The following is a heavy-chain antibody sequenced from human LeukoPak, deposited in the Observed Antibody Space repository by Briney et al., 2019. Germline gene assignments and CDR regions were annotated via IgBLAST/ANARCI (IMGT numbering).Heavy chain of an antibody. CDR1: GGTFSSYA. V-gene: IGHV1-69*04. Sequence: GASVKVSCKASGGTFSSYAISWVRQAPGQGLEWMGRIIPILGIANYAQKFQGRVTITADKSTSTAYMELSSLRSEDTAVYYCARDSGDNVPDYYGMDVWGQGTTVTVSS. J-gene: IGHJ6*02. D-gene: IGHD4-17*01. CDR2: IIPILGIA. CDR3: ARDSGDNVPDYYGMDV.